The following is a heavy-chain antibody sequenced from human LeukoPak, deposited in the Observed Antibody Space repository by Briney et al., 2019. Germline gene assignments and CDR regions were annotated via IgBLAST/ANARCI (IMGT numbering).Heavy chain of an antibody. V-gene: IGHV3-7*03. CDR2: INHNGDVN. CDR1: GFTFSSYW. D-gene: IGHD3-16*01. J-gene: IGHJ6*02. Sequence: GGSLRLSCAASGFTFSSYWMNWARQAPGKGLEWVASINHNGDVNYYVDPVKGRFTISRDNAKNSLYLQMSNLRAEDTAVYFCARGGGLDVWGQGATVTVSS. CDR3: ARGGGLDV.